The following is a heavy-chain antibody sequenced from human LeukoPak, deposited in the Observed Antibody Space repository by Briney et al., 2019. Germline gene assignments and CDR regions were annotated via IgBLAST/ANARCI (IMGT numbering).Heavy chain of an antibody. V-gene: IGHV3-30-3*01. Sequence: HPGRSLRLSCAASGFTFSSYAMHWVRQAPGKGLEWVAVISYDGGNKYYADSVKGRFTISRDNSKNTLYLQMNSLRAEDTAVYYCARVEERGRVFWVGEDYYFGMDVWGQGTMVTVSS. J-gene: IGHJ6*02. CDR3: ARVEERGRVFWVGEDYYFGMDV. CDR1: GFTFSSYA. CDR2: ISYDGGNK. D-gene: IGHD3-10*01.